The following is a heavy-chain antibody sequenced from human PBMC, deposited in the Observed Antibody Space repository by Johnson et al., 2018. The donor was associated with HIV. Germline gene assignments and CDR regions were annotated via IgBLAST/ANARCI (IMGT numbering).Heavy chain of an antibody. Sequence: VQLVESGGGLVKPGGSLRLSCAASGFAFSNAWMSWVRQAPGKGLEWVGRIKSKTDGGTTDYAAPVKGRFTISRDDSKNTLYLQMNSLRAEDTGVYYCTKGGGHSSSDHDAFDIWGQGTMVTVSS. V-gene: IGHV3-15*01. J-gene: IGHJ3*02. CDR3: TKGGGHSSSDHDAFDI. CDR2: IKSKTDGGTT. D-gene: IGHD6-6*01. CDR1: GFAFSNAW.